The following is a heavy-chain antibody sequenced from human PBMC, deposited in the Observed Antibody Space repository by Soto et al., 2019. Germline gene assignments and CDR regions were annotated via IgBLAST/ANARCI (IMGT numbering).Heavy chain of an antibody. CDR2: VYWNDDK. D-gene: IGHD3-10*01. CDR3: ELILYTSGSFYFDF. J-gene: IGHJ4*02. CDR1: EFSLGTRGVG. V-gene: IGHV2-5*01. Sequence: QITLKESGPTLVKPTQTLTLTCTFSEFSLGTRGVGVGWIRQPPGKALDWLALVYWNDDKRYRPSLKSRLTITKDISKNEVVLTMTNMDPVDTATYYCELILYTSGSFYFDFWGPGILVTVSS.